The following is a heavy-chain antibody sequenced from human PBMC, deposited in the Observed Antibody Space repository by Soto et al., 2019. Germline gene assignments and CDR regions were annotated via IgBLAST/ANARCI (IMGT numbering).Heavy chain of an antibody. CDR1: GFTFSSYA. J-gene: IGHJ6*04. CDR3: AKKIKPLINNILTGAGDNNYVMHF. CDR2: ISYDGSDK. D-gene: IGHD3-9*01. V-gene: IGHV3-30-3*02. Sequence: GGSLRLSCAASGFTFSSYAMHWVRQAPGKGLEWVALISYDGSDKDYADSVKGRFTISRDNSRNTLFLQMNSLRAEDTAVYYWAKKIKPLINNILTGAGDNNYVMHFGGKGTTVPVP.